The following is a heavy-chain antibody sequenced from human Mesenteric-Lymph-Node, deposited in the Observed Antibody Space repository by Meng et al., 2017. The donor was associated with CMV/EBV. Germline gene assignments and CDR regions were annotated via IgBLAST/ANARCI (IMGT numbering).Heavy chain of an antibody. J-gene: IGHJ3*02. CDR1: GFTFSSYW. Sequence: GGSLRLSCAASGFTFSSYWMHWVRQAPGKGLVWVSRINSDGSSTSYADSVKGRFTISRDNAKNTLYLQMNSLRAEDTAVYYCAGEGATDLLLWFGELLYGDDAFDIWGQGTMVTVSS. D-gene: IGHD3-10*01. CDR3: AGEGATDLLLWFGELLYGDDAFDI. CDR2: INSDGSST. V-gene: IGHV3-74*01.